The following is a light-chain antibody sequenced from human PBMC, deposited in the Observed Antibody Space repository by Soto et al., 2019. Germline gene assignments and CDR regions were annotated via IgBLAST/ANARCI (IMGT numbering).Light chain of an antibody. V-gene: IGKV3-11*01. CDR3: QQRSTWPGT. CDR1: QSVNNY. J-gene: IGKJ2*01. Sequence: EVVWTQSPATLSLSPGERVTLSCRASQSVNNYLAWYQQKPGQAPRLLIYDASNRATDIPARFSGSGSRTDFTLTISTLEPEDFAVYYCQQRSTWPGTFGQGTKLEIK. CDR2: DAS.